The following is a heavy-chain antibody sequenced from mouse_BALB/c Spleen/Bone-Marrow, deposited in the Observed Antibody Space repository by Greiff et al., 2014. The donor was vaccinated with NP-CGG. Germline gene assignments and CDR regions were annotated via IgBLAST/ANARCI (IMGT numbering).Heavy chain of an antibody. CDR3: ARYGYGSSYYAMDY. CDR2: ISTYSGNT. V-gene: IGHV1-67*01. CDR1: GYTFTDYA. J-gene: IGHJ4*01. D-gene: IGHD1-1*01. Sequence: QVQLKESGPELVRPGVSVKISCKGSGYTFTDYAMHWVKQSHAKSLEWIGVISTYSGNTNYNQKFKGKATMTVDKSSSTAYMELARLTSEDSAIYYCARYGYGSSYYAMDYWGQGTLVTVSS.